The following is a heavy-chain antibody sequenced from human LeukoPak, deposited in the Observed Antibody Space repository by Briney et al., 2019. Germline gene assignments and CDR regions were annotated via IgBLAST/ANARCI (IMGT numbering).Heavy chain of an antibody. CDR1: GFTVSSNY. Sequence: QTGGSLRLSCAASGFTVSSNYMSWVRQAPGKGLEWVSVIYSGGSTYYADSVKGRFTISRDNAKNSLYLQMNSLRAEDTAVYYCARPPLYGSGYIDYWGQGTLVTVSS. J-gene: IGHJ4*02. CDR3: ARPPLYGSGYIDY. V-gene: IGHV3-66*01. CDR2: IYSGGST. D-gene: IGHD3-10*01.